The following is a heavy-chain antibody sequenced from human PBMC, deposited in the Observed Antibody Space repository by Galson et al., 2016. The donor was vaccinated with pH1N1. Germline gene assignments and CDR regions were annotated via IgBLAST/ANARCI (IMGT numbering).Heavy chain of an antibody. CDR2: INPSGGST. V-gene: IGHV1-46*01. Sequence: SVKVSCKASGYTFTSYYMHWVRQAPGQGLEWMGIINPSGGSTSYAQKFQGRVTMTRDTSTGTVYMELSSLRSEDTAVYYCARTIVVVAHMDVWGQGTTVTVSS. CDR1: GYTFTSYY. CDR3: ARTIVVVAHMDV. J-gene: IGHJ6*02. D-gene: IGHD2-15*01.